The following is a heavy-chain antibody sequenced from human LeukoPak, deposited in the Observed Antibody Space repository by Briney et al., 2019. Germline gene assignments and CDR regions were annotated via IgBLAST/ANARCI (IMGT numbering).Heavy chain of an antibody. V-gene: IGHV3-30*18. CDR3: AKDRSVAAAGTAEVDY. CDR1: GFTFSSYG. D-gene: IGHD6-13*01. CDR2: ISYDGSNK. Sequence: GGSLRLSCAASGFTFSSYGMHWVRQAPGKGLEWVAVISYDGSNKYYADSVKGRFTISRDNSKNTLYLQMNSLRPEDTAVYYCAKDRSVAAAGTAEVDYWGQGTLVTVSS. J-gene: IGHJ4*02.